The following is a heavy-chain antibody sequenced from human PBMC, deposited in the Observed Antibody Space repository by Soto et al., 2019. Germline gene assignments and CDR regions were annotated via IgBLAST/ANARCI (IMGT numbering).Heavy chain of an antibody. CDR1: GFTFSSYD. J-gene: IGHJ4*02. CDR3: ARSYYDILTGYWGNFDY. V-gene: IGHV3-13*01. D-gene: IGHD3-9*01. CDR2: IGTAGDT. Sequence: GGSLRLSCAASGFTFSSYDMHWVRQATGKGLEWVSAIGTAGDTYYPGSVKGRFTISRENAKNSLYLQMNSLRAEDTAVYYCARSYYDILTGYWGNFDYWGQGTLVTVSS.